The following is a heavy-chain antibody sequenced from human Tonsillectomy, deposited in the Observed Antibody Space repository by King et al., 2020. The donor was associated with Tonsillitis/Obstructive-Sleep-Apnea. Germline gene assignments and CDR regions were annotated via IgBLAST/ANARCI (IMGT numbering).Heavy chain of an antibody. J-gene: IGHJ4*02. D-gene: IGHD2-21*01. CDR3: ASAYSIHDPTDY. CDR1: GFTVSINY. V-gene: IGHV3-53*01. CDR2: IYSGGST. Sequence: VQLVESGGGLIQPGGSLRLSCAASGFTVSINYMSWFRQAPGKGLEWVSVIYSGGSTYYADSVKGRFTISRDNSKNTLYLQMNSLRAEDTAVYYCASAYSIHDPTDYWGQGTLVTVSS.